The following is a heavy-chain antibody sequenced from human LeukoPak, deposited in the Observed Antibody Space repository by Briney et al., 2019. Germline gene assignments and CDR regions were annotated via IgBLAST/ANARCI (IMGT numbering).Heavy chain of an antibody. Sequence: GGSLRLSCADSGVSSSNSARRRVRQAPGKGLEWVAVISFDGTNKYYADSVKGRFTISRDNSKNTLYVQMSSLRGDDTGVYYCASGSAVDCNRTSCPNTEYWGQGTLVTVSS. CDR3: ASGSAVDCNRTSCPNTEY. CDR2: ISFDGTNK. CDR1: GVSSSNSA. J-gene: IGHJ4*02. D-gene: IGHD2-2*01. V-gene: IGHV3-30-3*01.